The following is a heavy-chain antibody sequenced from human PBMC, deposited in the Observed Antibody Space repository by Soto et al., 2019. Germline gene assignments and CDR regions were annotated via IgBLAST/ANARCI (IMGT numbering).Heavy chain of an antibody. Sequence: EVQLVKSGGGLVKPGGSLRLSCAASGFTFSSYSMNWVRHAPGKGLEWVSSISSSSSYIYYADSVKGRFTISRDNAKNSLYLQMNSLRAEDTAVYYCARDRFVVVPAAIWFDPWGQGTLVTVSS. CDR2: ISSSSSYI. CDR3: ARDRFVVVPAAIWFDP. V-gene: IGHV3-21*01. J-gene: IGHJ5*02. D-gene: IGHD2-2*01. CDR1: GFTFSSYS.